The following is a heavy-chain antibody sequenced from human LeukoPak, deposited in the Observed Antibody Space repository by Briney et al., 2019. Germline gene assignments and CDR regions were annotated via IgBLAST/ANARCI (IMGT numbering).Heavy chain of an antibody. CDR3: AKDLGYSSSYNITLLDY. J-gene: IGHJ4*02. CDR1: GFTFSSYG. V-gene: IGHV3-30*02. D-gene: IGHD6-6*01. Sequence: GGSLRLSCAASGFTFSSYGMHWVRQAPGKGREWVAFIRYDGSNKYYADSVKGRFTISRDNSKNTLYLQMNSLRAEDTAVYYCAKDLGYSSSYNITLLDYWGQGTLVTVSS. CDR2: IRYDGSNK.